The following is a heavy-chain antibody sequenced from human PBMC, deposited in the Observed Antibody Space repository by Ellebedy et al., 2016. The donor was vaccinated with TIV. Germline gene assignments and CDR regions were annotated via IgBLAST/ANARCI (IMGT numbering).Heavy chain of an antibody. Sequence: PGGSLRLSCAASGFTFSTYAMHWVRQAPGKGLEWVAVISFDGTHKYYLDPVEGRFTISRDNSKNTLFLQMTSLRVEDTAVYYCARGSAYGAGSYYFDSWGQGILVTVSS. J-gene: IGHJ4*02. D-gene: IGHD3-10*01. CDR1: GFTFSTYA. CDR3: ARGSAYGAGSYYFDS. CDR2: ISFDGTHK. V-gene: IGHV3-30*17.